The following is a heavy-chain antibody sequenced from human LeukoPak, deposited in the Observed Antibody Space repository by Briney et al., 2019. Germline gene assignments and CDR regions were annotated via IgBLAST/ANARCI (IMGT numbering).Heavy chain of an antibody. Sequence: SETLSLTCTVSGGSISSGDYYWSWIRQPPGKGLEWIGYIYYSGSTYYNPFLKSRVTISVDTSKNQFSLKLSSVTAADTAVYYCASTSSSSSWFDPWGQGTLVTVSS. CDR2: IYYSGST. CDR3: ASTSSSSSWFDP. J-gene: IGHJ5*02. V-gene: IGHV4-30-4*01. D-gene: IGHD6-6*01. CDR1: GGSISSGDYY.